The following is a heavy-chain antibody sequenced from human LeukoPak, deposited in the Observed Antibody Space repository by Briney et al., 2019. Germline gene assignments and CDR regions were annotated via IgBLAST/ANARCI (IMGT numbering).Heavy chain of an antibody. V-gene: IGHV3-7*01. CDR1: GFTFSSYW. D-gene: IGHD3-10*02. J-gene: IGHJ6*03. CDR2: IKQDGSEK. CDR3: AREVYVRGGFPTYYYYYHMDV. Sequence: PGGSLRLSCAASGFTFSSYWMSWVRQAPGKGLEWVANIKQDGSEKYCVDSLKGRFTISRDNAKNSLYLQMNSLRAEDTAVYYCAREVYVRGGFPTYYYYYHMDVWGKGTTVTVSS.